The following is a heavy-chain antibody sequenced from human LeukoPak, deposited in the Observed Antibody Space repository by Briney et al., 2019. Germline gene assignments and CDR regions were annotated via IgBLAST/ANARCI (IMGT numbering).Heavy chain of an antibody. Sequence: PGGSLRLSCAASGFTFSNAWMNWVRQAPGKGLEWVGRIKSETDGGTTDYAAPVKGRFTISRDDSENTLYLQMNSLQNEDTAVYYCATYSRGCPYHWGQGTLVTVSS. D-gene: IGHD6-19*01. CDR1: GFTFSNAW. CDR2: IKSETDGGTT. CDR3: ATYSRGCPYH. V-gene: IGHV3-15*01. J-gene: IGHJ4*02.